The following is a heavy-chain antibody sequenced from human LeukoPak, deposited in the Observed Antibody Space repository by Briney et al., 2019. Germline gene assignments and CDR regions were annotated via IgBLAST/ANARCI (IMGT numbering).Heavy chain of an antibody. Sequence: ASVKVSCKASGYTFTGYYMHWVRQAPGQGLEWMGWINPNSGGTNYAQKFQGRVTMTRDTSISTAYMELSRLRSDDTAVYYCAREGPHYYDSSGYLDYWGQGTLVTVSS. V-gene: IGHV1-2*02. J-gene: IGHJ4*02. D-gene: IGHD3-22*01. CDR1: GYTFTGYY. CDR3: AREGPHYYDSSGYLDY. CDR2: INPNSGGT.